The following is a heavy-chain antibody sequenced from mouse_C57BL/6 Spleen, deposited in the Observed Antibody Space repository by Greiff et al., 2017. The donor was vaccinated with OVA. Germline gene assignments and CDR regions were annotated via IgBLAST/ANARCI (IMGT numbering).Heavy chain of an antibody. Sequence: EVQLVESGGGLVKPGGSLKLSCAASGFTFSSYAMSWVRQTPEKRLEWVATTSDGGSYTYYPDNVKGRFTISRDNAKNNLYLQMSHLKSEDTAMDYCARVGLPDYYAMDYWGQGTSVTVSS. V-gene: IGHV5-4*01. D-gene: IGHD2-10*01. J-gene: IGHJ4*01. CDR2: TSDGGSYT. CDR3: ARVGLPDYYAMDY. CDR1: GFTFSSYA.